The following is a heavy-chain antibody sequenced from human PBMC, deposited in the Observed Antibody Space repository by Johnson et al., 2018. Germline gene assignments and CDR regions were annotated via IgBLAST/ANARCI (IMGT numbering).Heavy chain of an antibody. J-gene: IGHJ6*03. Sequence: QVQLQESGPGLVKPSETLSLICTVSGGSISSYCWSWIRQPPGKGLEWIGYMYYSGSSNYNPSLKSRVTISVDTSKNQFSLKLSSVTAADTAVYYCARVAQLGDYYYIDVWDKGTTVTVSS. CDR2: MYYSGSS. CDR3: ARVAQLGDYYYIDV. CDR1: GGSISSYC. V-gene: IGHV4-59*01. D-gene: IGHD5-18*01.